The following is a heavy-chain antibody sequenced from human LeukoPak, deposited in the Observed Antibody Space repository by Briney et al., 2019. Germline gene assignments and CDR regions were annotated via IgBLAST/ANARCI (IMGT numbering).Heavy chain of an antibody. CDR1: GFTFNSYA. J-gene: IGHJ4*02. V-gene: IGHV3-21*01. CDR2: ISVSSSDI. CDR3: ARSLSSSWHYFDY. D-gene: IGHD6-13*01. Sequence: GRSLRLSCEASGFTFNSYAMNWVRQAPGKGLEWVSSISVSSSDIYYADSMKGRFTISRDNAKNSLYLQMNGLRAEDTAVYYCARSLSSSWHYFDYWGQGTLVTVSS.